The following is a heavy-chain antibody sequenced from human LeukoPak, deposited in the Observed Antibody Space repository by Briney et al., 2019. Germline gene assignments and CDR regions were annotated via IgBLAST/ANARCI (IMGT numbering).Heavy chain of an antibody. CDR3: AREVAVAGPFDY. CDR2: IIPILGIA. Sequence: SVKVSCKASGGTFSSYAISWVRQAPGQGLEWMGRIIPILGIANYAQKFQGRVTITADKSTSTAYMELSSLRSEDTAVYYCAREVAVAGPFDYWGQGTLVTVSS. J-gene: IGHJ4*02. CDR1: GGTFSSYA. V-gene: IGHV1-69*04. D-gene: IGHD6-19*01.